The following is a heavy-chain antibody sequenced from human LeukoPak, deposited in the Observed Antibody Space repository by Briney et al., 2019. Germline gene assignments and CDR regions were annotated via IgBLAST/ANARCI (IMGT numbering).Heavy chain of an antibody. J-gene: IGHJ4*02. CDR1: GFTFRDYY. CDR3: ATARDTSSWYY. D-gene: IGHD6-13*01. Sequence: GGSLRLSCAASGFTFRDYYMSWIRQAPGKGLEWISYISSSADTMYYADSVKGRFTVSRDNAKNSLHLQMNTLRAEDTAVYYCATARDTSSWYYWGQGTLVTVSS. CDR2: ISSSADTM. V-gene: IGHV3-11*04.